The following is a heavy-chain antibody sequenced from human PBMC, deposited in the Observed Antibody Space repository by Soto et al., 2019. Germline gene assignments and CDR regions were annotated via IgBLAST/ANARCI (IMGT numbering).Heavy chain of an antibody. CDR3: ARFKDYCSRYWFAP. J-gene: IGHJ5*02. CDR1: GGPVSNYY. CDR2: IYYNGRP. D-gene: IGHD2-15*01. V-gene: IGHV4-59*08. Sequence: SETLSLSCTVSGGPVSNYYWSWIRQPPGKGLEWIGYIYYNGRPNYNPSLKSRVTLSADTSKNQFSLKLSSVTAADTAVYYCARFKDYCSRYWFAPWCQGTLVTVSS.